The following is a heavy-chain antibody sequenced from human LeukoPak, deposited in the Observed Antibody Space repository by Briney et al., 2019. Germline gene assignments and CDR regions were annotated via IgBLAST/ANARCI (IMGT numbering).Heavy chain of an antibody. CDR1: GGSISSSSYY. CDR2: IYYSGST. J-gene: IGHJ4*02. V-gene: IGHV4-39*07. CDR3: ARGLGIQWLGPNFDY. Sequence: SETLSLTCTVSGGSISSSSYYWDWIRQPPGKGLEWIGSIYYSGSTYYNPSLKSRVTISVDTSKNQFSLKLSSVTAADTAFYYCARGLGIQWLGPNFDYWGQGTLVTVSS. D-gene: IGHD6-19*01.